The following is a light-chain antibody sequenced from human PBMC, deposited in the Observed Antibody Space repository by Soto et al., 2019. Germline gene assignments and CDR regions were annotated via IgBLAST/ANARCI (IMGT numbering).Light chain of an antibody. CDR3: CSYAGSRTFYV. CDR1: SSDVGSYNL. Sequence: QSVLTQPASVSGSPGQSITISCTGTSSDVGSYNLVSWYQQHPGKAPKLMIYEVSKRPSAVSNRFSGSKSGNTASLTISGLQAEDEADYYCCSYAGSRTFYVFGTGTKVTVL. J-gene: IGLJ1*01. CDR2: EVS. V-gene: IGLV2-23*02.